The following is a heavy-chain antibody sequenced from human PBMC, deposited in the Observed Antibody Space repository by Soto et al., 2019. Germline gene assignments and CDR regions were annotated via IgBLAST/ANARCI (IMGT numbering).Heavy chain of an antibody. CDR2: ISGSGGRT. CDR3: AKDFESVLVIVVVRGIDY. CDR1: GFTFSSYA. J-gene: IGHJ4*02. Sequence: PGGSLRLSCAASGFTFSSYAMSWVRQAPGKGLEWVSAISGSGGRTYYADSVKGRFTISRDNSKNTLYLQMNSLRAEDTAVYYCAKDFESVLVIVVVRGIDYWGQGTLVTVSS. D-gene: IGHD3-22*01. V-gene: IGHV3-23*01.